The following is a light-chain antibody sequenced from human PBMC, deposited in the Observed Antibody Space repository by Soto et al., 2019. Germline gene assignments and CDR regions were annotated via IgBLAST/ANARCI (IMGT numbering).Light chain of an antibody. CDR3: QSYDSSLSALV. CDR2: GNS. Sequence: QSVLTQSPSVSGAPGQRVTISCTGSSSNIGAGYDVHWYQQLPGTAPNLLIYGNSNRPSGVPDRFSGSKSGTSASLAITGLQAEDEADYYCQSYDSSLSALVFGGGTQLTVL. J-gene: IGLJ3*02. V-gene: IGLV1-40*01. CDR1: SSNIGAGYD.